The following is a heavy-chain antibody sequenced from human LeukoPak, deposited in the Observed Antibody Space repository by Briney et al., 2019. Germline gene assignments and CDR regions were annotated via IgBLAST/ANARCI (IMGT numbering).Heavy chain of an antibody. V-gene: IGHV3-30*04. CDR1: GFTFSSYA. CDR3: ARDEGQLSGFDY. J-gene: IGHJ4*02. D-gene: IGHD2-2*01. Sequence: PGGSLRLSCAASGFTFSSYAMHWVRQAPGKGLEWVAVISYDGSNKYYADSVKGRFTISRDNSKNTLYLQMNSLGAEDTAVYYCARDEGQLSGFDYWGQGTLVTVSS. CDR2: ISYDGSNK.